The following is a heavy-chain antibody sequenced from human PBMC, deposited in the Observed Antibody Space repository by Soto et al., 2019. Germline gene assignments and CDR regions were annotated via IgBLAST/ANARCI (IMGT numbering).Heavy chain of an antibody. V-gene: IGHV3-33*01. D-gene: IGHD5-12*01. J-gene: IGHJ4*02. CDR1: GFNFGNFG. Sequence: LRLSCVASGFNFGNFGMHWVRQAPGKGLEWLTVISNDENIKQDSVRGRFAIARDNSKNTLYLHLTSLRAEDTAIYYCARGLRGVLDYWGQGTLVTVSS. CDR3: ARGLRGVLDY. CDR2: ISNDENIK.